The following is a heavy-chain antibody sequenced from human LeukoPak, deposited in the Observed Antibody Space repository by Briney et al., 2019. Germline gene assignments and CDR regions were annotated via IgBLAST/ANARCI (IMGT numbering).Heavy chain of an antibody. Sequence: SETLSLTCTVSGVSVSSGSYYWSWIRQPPGKGLEWIGYIYYSGSTNYNPSLKSRVTISVDTSKNQFSLKLSSVTAADTAVYYCAREVPYYYGSGKGAFDIWGQGTMVTVSS. J-gene: IGHJ3*02. CDR2: IYYSGST. CDR3: AREVPYYYGSGKGAFDI. V-gene: IGHV4-61*01. D-gene: IGHD3-10*01. CDR1: GVSVSSGSYY.